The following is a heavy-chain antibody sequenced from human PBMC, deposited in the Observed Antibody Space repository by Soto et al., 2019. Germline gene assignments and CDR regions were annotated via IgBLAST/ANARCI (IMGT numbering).Heavy chain of an antibody. CDR1: GFTFSSYG. J-gene: IGHJ5*02. V-gene: IGHV3-30*18. Sequence: GGSLRLSCAASGFTFSSYGMHWVRQAPGKGLEWVAVISYDGSNKYYADSVKGRFTISRDNSKNTLYLQMNSLRAEDTAVYYCAKIFTRWTETTAGIIGNWFDPWGQGTLVTVSS. CDR2: ISYDGSNK. D-gene: IGHD4-17*01. CDR3: AKIFTRWTETTAGIIGNWFDP.